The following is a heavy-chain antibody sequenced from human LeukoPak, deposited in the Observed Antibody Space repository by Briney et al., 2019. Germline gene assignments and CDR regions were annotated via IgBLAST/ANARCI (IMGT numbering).Heavy chain of an antibody. D-gene: IGHD3-10*01. Sequence: ASVEVSCKVSGYTLTELSMHWVRQAPGKGLEWMGGFDPEDGETIYAQKFQGRVTMTEDTSTDTAYMELSSLRSEDTAVYYCATGGVLLPVRGAYGYWGQGTLVTVSS. CDR1: GYTLTELS. J-gene: IGHJ4*02. CDR3: ATGGVLLPVRGAYGY. CDR2: FDPEDGET. V-gene: IGHV1-24*01.